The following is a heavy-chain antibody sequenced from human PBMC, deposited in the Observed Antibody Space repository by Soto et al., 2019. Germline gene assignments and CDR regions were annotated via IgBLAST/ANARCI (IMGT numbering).Heavy chain of an antibody. CDR2: IYWDDDK. J-gene: IGHJ4*02. V-gene: IGHV2-5*02. CDR3: ACATRGTSGVDY. Sequence: QITLKESGPTLVKPTQTLTLTCTFSGFSLSTNGVGVGWIRQPPGKALEWLALIYWDDDKRYSPSLKSRLTILQEPAKKEVAFTMTNLVHIHAPTYDWACATRGTSGVDYWGQGTLVTVSS. CDR1: GFSLSTNGVG. D-gene: IGHD1-26*01.